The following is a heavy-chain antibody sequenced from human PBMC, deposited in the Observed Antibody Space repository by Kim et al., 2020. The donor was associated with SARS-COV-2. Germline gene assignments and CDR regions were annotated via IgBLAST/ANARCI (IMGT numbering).Heavy chain of an antibody. D-gene: IGHD2-15*01. V-gene: IGHV4-59*08. J-gene: IGHJ3*02. Sequence: SETLSLTCTVSGGSISSYYWSWIRQPPGKVLEWIGYIYYSGSTNYNPSLKSRVTISVDTSKNQFSLKLSSVTAADTAVYYCARHSWDIVVVVAVLGTFDIWGQGTMVTVSS. CDR2: IYYSGST. CDR1: GGSISSYY. CDR3: ARHSWDIVVVVAVLGTFDI.